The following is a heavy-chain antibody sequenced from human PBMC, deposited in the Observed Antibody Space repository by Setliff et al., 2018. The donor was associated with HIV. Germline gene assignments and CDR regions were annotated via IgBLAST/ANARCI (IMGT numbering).Heavy chain of an antibody. V-gene: IGHV4-31*03. J-gene: IGHJ6*03. CDR1: GGSISSGGYY. CDR3: ARSKKRGDYYYYYYYMDV. CDR2: IYYSGST. D-gene: IGHD3-16*01. Sequence: PSETLSLTCTVSGGSISSGGYYWSWIRQHPGKGLEWIGYIYYSGSTYYNPSLKSRVTISVDTSKNQFSLKLSSVTAAATAVYYCARSKKRGDYYYYYYYMDVWGKGTTVTVSS.